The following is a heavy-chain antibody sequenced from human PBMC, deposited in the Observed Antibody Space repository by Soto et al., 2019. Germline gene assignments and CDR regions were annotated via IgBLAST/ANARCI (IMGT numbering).Heavy chain of an antibody. J-gene: IGHJ3*02. Sequence: SETLSLTCTVSGGSISSSSYYWGWIRQPPGKGLEWIGSIYYSGSTYYNPSLKSRVTISVDTSKNQFSLKLSSVTAADTAVYYCARLRYDILTGYGAHGFFFDIWGQGTMVTVSS. D-gene: IGHD3-9*01. CDR3: ARLRYDILTGYGAHGFFFDI. V-gene: IGHV4-39*01. CDR2: IYYSGST. CDR1: GGSISSSSYY.